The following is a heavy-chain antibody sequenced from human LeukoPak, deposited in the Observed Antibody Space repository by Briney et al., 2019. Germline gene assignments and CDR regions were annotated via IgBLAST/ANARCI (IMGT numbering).Heavy chain of an antibody. CDR1: GGSISSDHYY. Sequence: SETLSLTCTVSGGSISSDHYYWGWIRQPPGKGLEWIGSIYYSGNSYYNPSLKSRVTLSVDTSKNQFSLKLSSVTAADTAVYYCARDKYSHSSSPPRKMDVWGQGTTVTVSS. D-gene: IGHD6-13*01. J-gene: IGHJ6*02. CDR3: ARDKYSHSSSPPRKMDV. CDR2: IYYSGNS. V-gene: IGHV4-39*07.